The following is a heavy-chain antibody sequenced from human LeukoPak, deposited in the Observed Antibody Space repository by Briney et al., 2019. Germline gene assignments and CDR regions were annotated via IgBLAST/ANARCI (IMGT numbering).Heavy chain of an antibody. J-gene: IGHJ6*03. CDR3: ARHYRGKDKGELRYYYYMDV. Sequence: GGSLRLSCAASGFTFSTYGMHWVRQAPGKGLEWVAFIQYDGSDEHYADSVKGRFTISRDNSKNTLFLQMNSLRAEDTAMYYCARHYRGKDKGELRYYYYMDVWGKGTTVTVSS. V-gene: IGHV3-30*02. CDR2: IQYDGSDE. CDR1: GFTFSTYG. D-gene: IGHD1-26*01.